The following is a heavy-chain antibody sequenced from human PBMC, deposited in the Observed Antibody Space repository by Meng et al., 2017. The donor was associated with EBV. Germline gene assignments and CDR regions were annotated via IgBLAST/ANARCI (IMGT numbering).Heavy chain of an antibody. CDR1: GYTFTSYA. Sequence: QVPLGLSGAEVKKPGASVKVSCKAAGYTFTSYAMHWVRQAPGQRLEWMGWINAGNGNTKYSQKFQGRVTITRDTSASTAYMELSSLRSEDTAVYYCARSGATIFGVVIPTYYFDYWGQGTLVTVSS. D-gene: IGHD3-3*01. CDR2: INAGNGNT. J-gene: IGHJ4*02. CDR3: ARSGATIFGVVIPTYYFDY. V-gene: IGHV1-3*01.